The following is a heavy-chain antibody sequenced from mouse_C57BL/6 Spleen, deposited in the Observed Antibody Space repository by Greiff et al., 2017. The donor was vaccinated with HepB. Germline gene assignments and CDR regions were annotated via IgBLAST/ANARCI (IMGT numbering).Heavy chain of an antibody. CDR1: GYSITSGYY. J-gene: IGHJ1*03. CDR2: ISYDGSN. V-gene: IGHV3-6*01. D-gene: IGHD1-1*01. Sequence: EVQRVESGPGLVKPSQSPSLTCSVTGYSITSGYYWNWIRQFPGNKLEWMGYISYDGSNNYNPSLKNRISITRDTSKNQFFLKLNSVTTEDTATYYCAKGTTVVEFDVWGTGTTVTVSS. CDR3: AKGTTVVEFDV.